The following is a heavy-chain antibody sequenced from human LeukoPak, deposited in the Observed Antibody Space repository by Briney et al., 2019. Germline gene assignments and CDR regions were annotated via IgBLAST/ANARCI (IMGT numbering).Heavy chain of an antibody. V-gene: IGHV4-31*11. D-gene: IGHD7-27*01. CDR3: ARDSTSTGDFDY. J-gene: IGHJ4*02. Sequence: PSETLSLTCAVSGGSISSGDYYWSWIRQHPGKGLEWIGYISYSGSTSCNPSLQSRVTISVDTSKNQFSLKLSSVTAADTAVYYCARDSTSTGDFDYWGQGTLVTVSS. CDR1: GGSISSGDYY. CDR2: ISYSGST.